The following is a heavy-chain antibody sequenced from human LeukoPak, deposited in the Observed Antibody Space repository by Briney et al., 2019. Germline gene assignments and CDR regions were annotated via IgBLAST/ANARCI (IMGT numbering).Heavy chain of an antibody. V-gene: IGHV5-51*01. J-gene: IGHJ6*02. Sequence: EESLKISCKGSGYSFTSYWIGWVRQMPGKGLEWMGIIYPGDSDTRYSPSFQGQVTISADKSISTAYLQWSSLKASDTAMYYCARDSGSYWEDYYYGMDVWGQGTTVTVSS. CDR1: GYSFTSYW. CDR3: ARDSGSYWEDYYYGMDV. D-gene: IGHD1-26*01. CDR2: IYPGDSDT.